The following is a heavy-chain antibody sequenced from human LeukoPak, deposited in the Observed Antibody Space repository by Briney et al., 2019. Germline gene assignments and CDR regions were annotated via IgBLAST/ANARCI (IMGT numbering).Heavy chain of an antibody. CDR1: GYTFTNYW. V-gene: IGHV5-51*01. Sequence: GESLKISCKGSGYTFTNYWIGWVRQMPGKGLEWMGIIYPGDSDTKYSPSFQGQVTISADKSISTAYLQWNSLKASDTAMYYCARRRTYYYDSRGFEFDYWGQGTLVTVSS. D-gene: IGHD3-22*01. CDR2: IYPGDSDT. CDR3: ARRRTYYYDSRGFEFDY. J-gene: IGHJ4*02.